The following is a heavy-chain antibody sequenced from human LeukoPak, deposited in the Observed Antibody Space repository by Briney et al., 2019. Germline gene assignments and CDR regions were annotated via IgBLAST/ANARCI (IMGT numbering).Heavy chain of an antibody. J-gene: IGHJ5*02. Sequence: PGGSLRLSCAASGFTFSSYGMHWVRQAPGKGLEWVAFIRYDGSNKYYADSVKGRFTISRDNSKNTLYLQMNSLRAEDTAVYYCAKAAATVTIDWLDPWGQGTLVTVSS. CDR2: IRYDGSNK. CDR1: GFTFSSYG. CDR3: AKAAATVTIDWLDP. D-gene: IGHD4-17*01. V-gene: IGHV3-30*02.